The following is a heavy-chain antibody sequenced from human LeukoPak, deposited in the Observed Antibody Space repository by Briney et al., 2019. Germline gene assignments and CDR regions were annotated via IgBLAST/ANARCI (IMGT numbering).Heavy chain of an antibody. V-gene: IGHV3-73*01. CDR1: GFTFSGSA. Sequence: PGGSLRLSCAASGFTFSGSAMHWVRQASGKGLEWVGRIRSKANSYATAYAASVKGRFTISRDDSKNTAYLQMNSLKTEDTAVYYCTYAYYYDSSGYAPLVYYYYMDVWGKGTTVTVSS. D-gene: IGHD3-22*01. CDR3: TYAYYYDSSGYAPLVYYYYMDV. J-gene: IGHJ6*03. CDR2: IRSKANSYAT.